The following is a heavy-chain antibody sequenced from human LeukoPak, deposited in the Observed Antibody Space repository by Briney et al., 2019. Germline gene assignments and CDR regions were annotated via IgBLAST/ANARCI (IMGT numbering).Heavy chain of an antibody. J-gene: IGHJ1*01. V-gene: IGHV4-30-4*01. D-gene: IGHD2-21*01. CDR3: ARAEVVIATNPEYFQH. CDR2: IYYSGST. Sequence: SQTPSLTCTVSGGSMRSVDFYWSWLRQPPGKGLEWIGYIYYSGSTNYNPSLKSRVSISIDTSRNQFSLKLSSVTAADTAVYYCARAEVVIATNPEYFQHWGQGTLVTVSS. CDR1: GGSMRSVDFY.